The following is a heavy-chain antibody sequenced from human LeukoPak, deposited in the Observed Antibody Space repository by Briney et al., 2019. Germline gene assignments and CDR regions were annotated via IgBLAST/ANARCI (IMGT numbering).Heavy chain of an antibody. Sequence: GESLRLSCAASGFTFSSYGMHWARQAPGKGLEWVAVIWYDGSNKYYADSVKGRFTISRDNSKNTLYLQMDSLRAEDTAVYYCARDSEKNYYYYYMDVWGKGTTVTVSS. CDR3: ARDSEKNYYYYYMDV. J-gene: IGHJ6*03. V-gene: IGHV3-33*01. CDR1: GFTFSSYG. CDR2: IWYDGSNK.